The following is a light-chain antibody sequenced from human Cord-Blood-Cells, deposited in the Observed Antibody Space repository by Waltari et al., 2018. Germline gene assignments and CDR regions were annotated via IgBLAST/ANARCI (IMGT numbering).Light chain of an antibody. Sequence: DIQLTPSPSTLSASVGDRVTITCRASQSISSWLAWYQQKPGKAPKHLIYKASSLESGVPSRFSGSGSGTEFTLTISSLQPDDFATYYCQQYNSYSTFGQGTKVEIK. CDR2: KAS. J-gene: IGKJ1*01. CDR1: QSISSW. CDR3: QQYNSYST. V-gene: IGKV1-5*03.